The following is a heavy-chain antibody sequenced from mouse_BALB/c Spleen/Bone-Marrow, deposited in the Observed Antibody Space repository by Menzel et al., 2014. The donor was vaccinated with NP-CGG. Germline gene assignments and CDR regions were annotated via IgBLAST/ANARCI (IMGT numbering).Heavy chain of an antibody. J-gene: IGHJ3*01. CDR1: GYTFTSCW. Sequence: LQQSGSELVRPGASVKLSCKASGYTFTSCWMHWVKQRHGQGLEWIGNIYPGSGSTNYDEKSKSKGTLTVDTSSSTAYMHLSSLTSEDSAVYYCTRGFAYWGQGTLVTVSA. V-gene: IGHV1S22*01. CDR3: TRGFAY. CDR2: IYPGSGST.